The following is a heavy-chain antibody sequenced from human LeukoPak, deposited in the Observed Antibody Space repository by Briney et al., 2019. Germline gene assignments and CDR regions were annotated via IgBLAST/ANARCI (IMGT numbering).Heavy chain of an antibody. V-gene: IGHV3-64D*06. J-gene: IGHJ4*02. D-gene: IGHD6-19*01. CDR3: VNSIAVAWGTDY. CDR2: ISSNGGST. Sequence: PAGSLTLTCLATGFTLRHQPMHWVRQPPGKGLEYVSPISSNGGSTYYADSVRGRFTISRDNSKNTLYLQMSSLRAEDTAVYYCVNSIAVAWGTDYWGQGTLVTVSS. CDR1: GFTLRHQP.